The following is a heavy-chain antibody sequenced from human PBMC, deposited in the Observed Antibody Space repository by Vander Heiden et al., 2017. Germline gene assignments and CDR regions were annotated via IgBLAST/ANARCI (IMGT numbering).Heavy chain of an antibody. D-gene: IGHD4-17*01. J-gene: IGHJ4*02. Sequence: QVQLVESGGGVVQPGRSLRLPCAASGFTFSSYAMHWVRQAPGKGLEWVAVISYDGSNKYYADSVKGRFTISRDNSKNTLYLQMNSLRAEDTAVYYCARDGHGDYSYYFDYWGQGTLVTVSS. CDR1: GFTFSSYA. CDR3: ARDGHGDYSYYFDY. V-gene: IGHV3-30*04. CDR2: ISYDGSNK.